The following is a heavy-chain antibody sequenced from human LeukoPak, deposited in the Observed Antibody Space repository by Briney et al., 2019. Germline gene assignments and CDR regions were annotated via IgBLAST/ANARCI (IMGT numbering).Heavy chain of an antibody. CDR2: MYYSGRT. J-gene: IGHJ4*02. D-gene: IGHD2-2*01. Sequence: PSETLSLTCTVSGGSISSYYWSWIRQPPGRGLEWIGYMYYSGRTNYNPSLKSRVTISQDMSKNQFSLKLSSVTAADTAVYYCAHGAMYQLDYWGQGTLVTVSS. V-gene: IGHV4-59*01. CDR3: AHGAMYQLDY. CDR1: GGSISSYY.